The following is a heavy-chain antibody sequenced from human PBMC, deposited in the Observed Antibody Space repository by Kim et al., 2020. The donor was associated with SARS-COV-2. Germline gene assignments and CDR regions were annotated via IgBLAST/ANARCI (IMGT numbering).Heavy chain of an antibody. CDR2: IIPIFGTA. Sequence: SVKVSCKASGGTFSSYAISWVRQAPGQGLEWMGGIIPIFGTANYAQKFQGRVTITADESTSTAYMELSSLRSEDTAGYYCAGGGAVAAAATGWFDPWGQGTLVTVSS. CDR3: AGGGAVAAAATGWFDP. V-gene: IGHV1-69*13. D-gene: IGHD6-13*01. CDR1: GGTFSSYA. J-gene: IGHJ5*02.